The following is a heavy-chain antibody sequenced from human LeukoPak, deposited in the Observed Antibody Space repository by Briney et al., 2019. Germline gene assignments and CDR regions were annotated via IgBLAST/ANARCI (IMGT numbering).Heavy chain of an antibody. D-gene: IGHD3-16*02. J-gene: IGHJ4*02. CDR2: IIPIFGSA. CDR1: GGIFSSYA. V-gene: IGHV1-69*06. Sequence: SVKVSCKASGGIFSSYAINCVRQAPGQGLEWMGRIIPIFGSANYAQKFQGRVTITADKSTRTAYMELSSLRSEDTALYYCAKGSRLREGGSYRFWGQGTLVTVSS. CDR3: AKGSRLREGGSYRF.